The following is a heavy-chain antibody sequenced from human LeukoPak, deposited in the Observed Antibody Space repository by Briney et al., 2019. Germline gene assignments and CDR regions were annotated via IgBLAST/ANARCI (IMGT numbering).Heavy chain of an antibody. Sequence: SETLSLTCAVYGGSFSGYYWSWIRQPPGKGLEWIGEINHSGSTNYNPSLKSRVTISVDTSKNQFSLKLSSVTAADTAVYYCARSLYSSSWYYFDYWDQGTLVTVSS. CDR1: GGSFSGYY. D-gene: IGHD6-13*01. V-gene: IGHV4-34*01. CDR3: ARSLYSSSWYYFDY. J-gene: IGHJ4*02. CDR2: INHSGST.